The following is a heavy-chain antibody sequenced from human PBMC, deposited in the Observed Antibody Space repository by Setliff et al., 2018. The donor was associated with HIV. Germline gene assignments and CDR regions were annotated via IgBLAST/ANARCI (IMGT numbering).Heavy chain of an antibody. V-gene: IGHV1-69*13. CDR2: IIPIYGTP. Sequence: SVKVSCKASGGTFSSYSINWGRQAPGQGLEWMGGIIPIYGTPIYAQKFQSRVTITADESTSTAYMELSSLRSEDTAVYYCARGDYGSGSYYPYYFYYGMDVWGQGTTVTVSS. CDR3: ARGDYGSGSYYPYYFYYGMDV. J-gene: IGHJ6*02. D-gene: IGHD3-10*01. CDR1: GGTFSSYS.